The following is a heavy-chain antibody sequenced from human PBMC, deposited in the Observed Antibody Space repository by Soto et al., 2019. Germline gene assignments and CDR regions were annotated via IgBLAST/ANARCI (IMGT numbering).Heavy chain of an antibody. Sequence: QVQLVQSGAEVKKPGSSVKVSCKASGGTFSSYAISWVRQAPGQGLEWMGGIIPIFGTANYAQKFQGRVTITADESTSTAYMELVSLRSEDTAVYYCARDQGGPVHPYYGMDVWCQGTTVTVSS. D-gene: IGHD2-15*01. CDR2: IIPIFGTA. J-gene: IGHJ6*02. CDR1: GGTFSSYA. V-gene: IGHV1-69*01. CDR3: ARDQGGPVHPYYGMDV.